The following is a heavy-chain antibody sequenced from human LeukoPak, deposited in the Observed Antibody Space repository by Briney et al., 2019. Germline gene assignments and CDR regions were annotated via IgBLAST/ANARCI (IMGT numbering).Heavy chain of an antibody. D-gene: IGHD3-10*01. J-gene: IGHJ6*02. V-gene: IGHV3-23*01. CDR3: AKVPYSDYGSGRPPFMDV. CDR1: GFTFSSYA. CDR2: ISDGGGST. Sequence: GGSLRLSCAASGFTFSSYAMSWVRQAPGKGLEWVSTISDGGGSTYYADSVKGRFTISRDNYKNTLYLQTDSLRAEDMAMYYCAKVPYSDYGSGRPPFMDVWGQGTTVAVSS.